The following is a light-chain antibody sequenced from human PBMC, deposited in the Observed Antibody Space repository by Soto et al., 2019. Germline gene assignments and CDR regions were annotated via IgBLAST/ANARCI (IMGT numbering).Light chain of an antibody. CDR2: AAS. CDR3: QQYGDLPVT. Sequence: DIQMTQSPSSLSASVGDRVTITCQANEDIRNSLHWYQQKPGKAPNLLIYAASNVETGVPSRFSGSGFGTDFTLTISSLQPEDVATYYCQQYGDLPVTFGPGTKVDIK. CDR1: EDIRNS. J-gene: IGKJ3*01. V-gene: IGKV1-33*01.